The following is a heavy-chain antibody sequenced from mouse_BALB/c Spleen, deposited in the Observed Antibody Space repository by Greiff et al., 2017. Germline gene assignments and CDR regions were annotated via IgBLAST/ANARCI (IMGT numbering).Heavy chain of an antibody. CDR1: GFTFSSFG. CDR2: ISSGSSTI. D-gene: IGHD2-10*02. CDR3: ARKKYGNDFDY. V-gene: IGHV5-17*02. J-gene: IGHJ2*01. Sequence: DVKLVESGGGLVQPGGSRKLSCAASGFTFSSFGMHWVRQSPEKGLEWVAYISSGSSTIYYADTVKGRFTITRDNPKNTLFLQMTSLSSENTAMYYCARKKYGNDFDYWGQGTTLTVSS.